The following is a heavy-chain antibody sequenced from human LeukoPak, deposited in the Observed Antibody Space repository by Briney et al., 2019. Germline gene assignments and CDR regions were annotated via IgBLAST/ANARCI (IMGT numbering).Heavy chain of an antibody. Sequence: ASVKVSCKVSGYTLTELSMHWVRQAPGKGLEWMGGFDPEDGETIYAQKFQGRVTMTEDESTSTAYMELSSLRSEDTAVYYCARSDPVGATRSWAYFDYWGQGTLVTVSS. CDR1: GYTLTELS. J-gene: IGHJ4*02. CDR2: FDPEDGET. D-gene: IGHD1-26*01. CDR3: ARSDPVGATRSWAYFDY. V-gene: IGHV1-24*01.